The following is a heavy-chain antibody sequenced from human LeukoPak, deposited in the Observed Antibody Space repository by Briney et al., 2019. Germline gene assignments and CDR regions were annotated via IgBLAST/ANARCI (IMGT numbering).Heavy chain of an antibody. CDR1: GYTFTGYY. J-gene: IGHJ4*02. CDR3: ARDLGRIVGAPGY. V-gene: IGHV1-2*02. D-gene: IGHD1-26*01. CDR2: INPNSGGT. Sequence: SVKVSCKASGYTFTGYYMHWVRQAPGQGLEWMGWINPNSGGTNYAQKFQGRVTMTRDTSISTAYMELSRLRSDDTAVYYCARDLGRIVGAPGYWGQGTLVTVSS.